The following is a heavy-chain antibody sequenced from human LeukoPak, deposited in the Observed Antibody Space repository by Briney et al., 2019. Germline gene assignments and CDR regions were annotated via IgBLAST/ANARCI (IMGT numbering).Heavy chain of an antibody. Sequence: PGRSLRLSCAASGFTFSSYEMNWVRQAPGKGLEWVSKISSSGSSIDYADSVKGRFTISRDNAKNSLYLQMNSLRAEDTAVYYCARRFDIWGRGTMVTVSS. CDR1: GFTFSSYE. CDR3: ARRFDI. V-gene: IGHV3-48*03. CDR2: ISSSGSSI. J-gene: IGHJ3*02.